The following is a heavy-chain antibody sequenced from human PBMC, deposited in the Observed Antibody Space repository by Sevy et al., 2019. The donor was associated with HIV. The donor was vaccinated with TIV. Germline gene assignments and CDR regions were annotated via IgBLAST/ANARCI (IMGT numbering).Heavy chain of an antibody. D-gene: IGHD2-8*01. Sequence: GGSLRLSCAASGFTFSIYTMSWVRQAPGKGLEWVSTFCFGGSKIYYADSVKGRFTISRDNSRNTVYLQMNSLRADDTAVYYCAREGCTQPHDYWGQGTLLTVS. V-gene: IGHV3-23*01. CDR3: AREGCTQPHDY. CDR1: GFTFSIYT. CDR2: FCFGGSKI. J-gene: IGHJ4*02.